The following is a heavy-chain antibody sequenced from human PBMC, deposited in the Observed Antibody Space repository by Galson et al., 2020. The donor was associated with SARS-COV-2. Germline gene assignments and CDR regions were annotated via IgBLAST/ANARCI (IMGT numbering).Heavy chain of an antibody. CDR1: GGTFSSYA. D-gene: IGHD6-13*01. CDR2: IIPIFGTA. J-gene: IGHJ6*03. CDR3: ARANGRIAAAYYYYYYMDV. Sequence: SVKVSCKASGGTFSSYAISWVRQAPGHGLEWMGGIIPIFGTANYAQKFQGRVTITADESTSTAYMELNSLRSEDTAVYYCARANGRIAAAYYYYYYMDVWGKGTTVTVSS. V-gene: IGHV1-69*13.